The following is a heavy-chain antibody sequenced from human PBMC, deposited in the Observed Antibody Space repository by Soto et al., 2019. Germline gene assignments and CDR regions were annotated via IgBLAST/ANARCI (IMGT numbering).Heavy chain of an antibody. Sequence: PGSSLRLSCTATGFYFDDHAMNWVRLATGKGLEWVSCISCNSASIGYADSVKGRFTISRDNARRSLYLEMNSLRPEDTAFYYCARDKGVEMSTVTEYYFDYWGQGT. CDR1: GFYFDDHA. CDR2: ISCNSASI. J-gene: IGHJ4*02. CDR3: ARDKGVEMSTVTEYYFDY. V-gene: IGHV3-9*01. D-gene: IGHD4-4*01.